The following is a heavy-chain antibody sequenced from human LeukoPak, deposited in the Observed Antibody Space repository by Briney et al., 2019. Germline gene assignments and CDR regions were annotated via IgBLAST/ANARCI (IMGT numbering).Heavy chain of an antibody. D-gene: IGHD3-22*01. Sequence: PAGTLTLTCTAGGGSISSYYWSWIRQPPGKGLEWIGYIYYSGSTNYNPSLKSRVTISVDTSKNQFSLKLSSVTAADTAVYYCTRGNQYYYDSSGYYPYDAFDIWGQGTMVTVSS. CDR2: IYYSGST. CDR1: GGSISSYY. J-gene: IGHJ3*02. CDR3: TRGNQYYYDSSGYYPYDAFDI. V-gene: IGHV4-59*01.